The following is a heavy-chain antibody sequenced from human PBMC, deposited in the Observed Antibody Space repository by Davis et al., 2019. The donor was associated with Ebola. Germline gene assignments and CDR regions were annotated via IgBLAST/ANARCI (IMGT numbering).Heavy chain of an antibody. D-gene: IGHD3-16*01. CDR3: ARGLMHKDAFDI. CDR2: IWYDGSNK. J-gene: IGHJ3*02. CDR1: GFTFSSYG. V-gene: IGHV3-33*01. Sequence: GESLKISCAASGFTFSSYGMHWVRQAPGKGLEWVAVIWYDGSNKYYADSVKGRFTISRDNSKNTLYLQMNSLRAEDTAVYYCARGLMHKDAFDIWGQGTMVTVPS.